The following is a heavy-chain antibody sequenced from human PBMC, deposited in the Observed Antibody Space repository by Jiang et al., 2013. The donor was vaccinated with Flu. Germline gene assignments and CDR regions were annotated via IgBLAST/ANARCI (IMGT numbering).Heavy chain of an antibody. D-gene: IGHD2-2*01. Sequence: GLVKPSETLSLTCTVSGGSISSYYWSWIRQPPGKGLEWIGYIYYSGSTNYNPSLKSRVTISVGTSKNQFSLKLSSVTAADTAVYYCARVVVVPAAMRGYYYYYGMDVWGQGTTVTVSS. CDR3: ARVVVVPAAMRGYYYYYGMDV. J-gene: IGHJ6*02. CDR1: GGSISSYY. V-gene: IGHV4-59*01. CDR2: IYYSGST.